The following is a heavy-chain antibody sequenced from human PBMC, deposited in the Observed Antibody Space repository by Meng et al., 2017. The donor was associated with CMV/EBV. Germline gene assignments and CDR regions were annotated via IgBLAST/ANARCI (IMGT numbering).Heavy chain of an antibody. CDR3: ARDYDDFWSGYRYNWFDP. V-gene: IGHV3-30*02. D-gene: IGHD3-3*01. CDR1: GFTFSSYG. CDR2: IRYDGSNK. Sequence: GGSLRLSCAASGFTFSSYGMHWVRQAPGKGLEWVAFIRYDGSNKYYADSVKGRFTISRDNSKNTLYLQMNSLRAEDTAVYYCARDYDDFWSGYRYNWFDPWGQGTLVTVSS. J-gene: IGHJ5*02.